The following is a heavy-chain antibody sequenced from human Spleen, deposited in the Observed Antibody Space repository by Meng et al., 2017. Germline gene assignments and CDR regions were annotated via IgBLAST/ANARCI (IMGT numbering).Heavy chain of an antibody. CDR1: GYNFTGYY. V-gene: IGHV1-2*02. CDR3: ARGRLVDSTGYYYCLDP. Sequence: ASVKVSCKASGYNFTGYYMHWVRQVPGQGLEWMGWINPNSGGTNYAQKFQGRVTMTRDTSIKTAYMELSSLRSDDTAVYYCARGRLVDSTGYYYCLDPWGQGTLVTVSS. CDR2: INPNSGGT. D-gene: IGHD3-22*01. J-gene: IGHJ5*02.